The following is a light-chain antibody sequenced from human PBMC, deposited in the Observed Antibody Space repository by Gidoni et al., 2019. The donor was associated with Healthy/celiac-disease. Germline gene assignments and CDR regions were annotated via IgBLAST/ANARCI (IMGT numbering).Light chain of an antibody. Sequence: EIVLTPSPATLSVSAGERATPPCRASQSVSSNSAWYQQNPGQAPRLLIYGESTRATGIPPRFRGSGSSTEFTLTISSLQSEDFAVDYCQQYNNWPPYTFGQGTKLEIK. CDR3: QQYNNWPPYT. J-gene: IGKJ2*01. CDR1: QSVSSN. CDR2: GES. V-gene: IGKV3-15*01.